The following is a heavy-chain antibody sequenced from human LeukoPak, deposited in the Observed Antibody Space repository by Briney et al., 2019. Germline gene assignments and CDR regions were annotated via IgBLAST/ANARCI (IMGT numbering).Heavy chain of an antibody. CDR2: IYYSGST. J-gene: IGHJ4*02. CDR3: ARGADSSGYYSIFYFDY. D-gene: IGHD3-22*01. Sequence: SETLSLTCTVSGGSISSYYWNWIRQPPGKGLEWIGYIYYSGSTNYTPSLKSRVTISVDTSKSQFSLKLSSVTAADTAVYYCARGADSSGYYSIFYFDYWGQGTLVTVSS. CDR1: GGSISSYY. V-gene: IGHV4-59*01.